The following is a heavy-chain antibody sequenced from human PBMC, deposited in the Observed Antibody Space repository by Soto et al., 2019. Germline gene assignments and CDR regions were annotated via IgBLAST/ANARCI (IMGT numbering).Heavy chain of an antibody. Sequence: GGSLRLSCAASGFTFSSYSINWVRQAPGKELEWVSYISTSGSTIYYADSVKGRFTISRDNARNSVYLQVNSLRAEDTAVYYCAREGGMDVWGQGTTVTVSS. CDR1: GFTFSSYS. J-gene: IGHJ6*02. CDR2: ISTSGSTI. CDR3: AREGGMDV. V-gene: IGHV3-48*01.